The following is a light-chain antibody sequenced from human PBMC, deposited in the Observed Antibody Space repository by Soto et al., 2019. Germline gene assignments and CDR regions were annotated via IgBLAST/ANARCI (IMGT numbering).Light chain of an antibody. CDR2: EVS. V-gene: IGLV2-14*01. Sequence: QSVLTQAPSASGTPGQRVTISCSGSSSNIGSEYVYWYQQFPGAAPKLMIYEVSNRPSGVSNRFSGSKSGNTASLTISGLQAEDEADYYCSSYTSSSTLFGGGTKLTVL. J-gene: IGLJ3*02. CDR3: SSYTSSSTL. CDR1: SSNIGSEY.